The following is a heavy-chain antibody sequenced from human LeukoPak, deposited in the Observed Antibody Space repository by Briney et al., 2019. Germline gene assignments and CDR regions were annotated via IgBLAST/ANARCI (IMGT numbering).Heavy chain of an antibody. CDR3: ARGGITIFGVVIIFHDY. J-gene: IGHJ4*02. D-gene: IGHD3-3*01. CDR1: GYSISSGYY. CDR2: IYYSGST. V-gene: IGHV4-61*01. Sequence: SETLSLTCTVSGYSISSGYYWGWIRQPPGKGLEWIGYIYYSGSTNYNPSLKSRVTISVDTSKNQFSLKLSSVTAADTAVYYCARGGITIFGVVIIFHDYWGQGTLVTVSS.